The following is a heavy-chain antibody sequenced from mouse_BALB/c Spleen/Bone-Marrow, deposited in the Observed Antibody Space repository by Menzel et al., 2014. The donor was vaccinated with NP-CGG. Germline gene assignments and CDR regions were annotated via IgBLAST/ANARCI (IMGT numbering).Heavy chain of an antibody. J-gene: IGHJ4*01. CDR2: ISSGGSYT. CDR3: ARKLEYGNYDAMDY. V-gene: IGHV5-9-1*01. CDR1: GFTFNSYG. D-gene: IGHD2-10*02. Sequence: EVKLMESGGGLVKSGGSLKLSCAASGFTFNSYGMSWVRQTPEKRLEWVATISSGGSYTYYPDSVKGRFTISRDNAKNTLYLQMSSLRSEDTAMYYCARKLEYGNYDAMDYWGQGTSVTVSS.